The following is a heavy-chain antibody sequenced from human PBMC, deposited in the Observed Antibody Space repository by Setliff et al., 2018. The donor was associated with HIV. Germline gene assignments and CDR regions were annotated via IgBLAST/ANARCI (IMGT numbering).Heavy chain of an antibody. CDR1: GGSISSLY. CDR3: ARALAGGSGWNYFDL. Sequence: PSETLSLTCTVSGGSISSLYWSWIRQPPGKGLEWIGYIYYSGSTNYNPSLKSRVTISVDTSKNQFSLNLDSVTAADTAVYFCARALAGGSGWNYFDLWGPGTLVTVSS. V-gene: IGHV4-59*08. J-gene: IGHJ4*02. CDR2: IYYSGST. D-gene: IGHD6-19*01.